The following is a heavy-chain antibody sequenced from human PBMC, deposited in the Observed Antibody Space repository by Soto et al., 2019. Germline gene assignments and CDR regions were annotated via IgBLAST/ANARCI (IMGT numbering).Heavy chain of an antibody. V-gene: IGHV3-15*07. D-gene: IGHD6-19*01. CDR2: IKSKTDGGTI. CDR1: GFAFNNAW. Sequence: GGSLRLSCAASGFAFNNAWMNWVRPAPGKGLEWVGRIKSKTDGGTIDYAAPVKGRFTISRDDSKNTLYLQMNSLKTEDTAVYYCTTDGLAVAVFDYWGQGTLVTVSS. J-gene: IGHJ4*02. CDR3: TTDGLAVAVFDY.